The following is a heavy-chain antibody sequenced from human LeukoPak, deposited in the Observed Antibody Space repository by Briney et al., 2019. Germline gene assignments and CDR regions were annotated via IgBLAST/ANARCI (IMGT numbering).Heavy chain of an antibody. CDR1: GYTFTSYG. CDR2: INPNSGGT. D-gene: IGHD3-22*01. CDR3: ARGGGYYDSSGILC. Sequence: ASVKVSCKASGYTFTSYGISWVRQAPGQGLEWMGWINPNSGGTNYAQKFQGRVTMTRDTSISTAYMELSRLRSDDTAVYYCARGGGYYDSSGILCWGQGTLVTVSS. J-gene: IGHJ4*02. V-gene: IGHV1-2*02.